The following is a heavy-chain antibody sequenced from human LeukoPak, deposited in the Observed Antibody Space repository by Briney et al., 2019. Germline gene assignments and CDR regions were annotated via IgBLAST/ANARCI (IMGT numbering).Heavy chain of an antibody. CDR3: ARSGYSGYGFDP. V-gene: IGHV3-48*03. J-gene: IGHJ5*02. Sequence: GGSLRLSCAASGFTFSSYEMNWVRQAPGKGLEWVSYISSSGSTIYYADSVKGRFTISRDNSKNTLYLQMNSLRAEDTAVYYCARSGYSGYGFDPWGQGTLVTVSS. D-gene: IGHD5-12*01. CDR2: ISSSGSTI. CDR1: GFTFSSYE.